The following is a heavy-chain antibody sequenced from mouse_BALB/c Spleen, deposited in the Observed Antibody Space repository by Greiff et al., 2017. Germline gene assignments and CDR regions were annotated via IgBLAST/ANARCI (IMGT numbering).Heavy chain of an antibody. Sequence: QVQLQQSGAELMKPGASVKISCKATGYTFSSYWIEWVKQRPGHGLEWIGEILPGSGSTNYNEKFKGKATFTADTSSNTAYMQLSSLTSEDSAVYYCARRGGLLRPYYAMDYWGQGTSVTVSS. J-gene: IGHJ4*01. D-gene: IGHD1-2*01. CDR3: ARRGGLLRPYYAMDY. V-gene: IGHV1-9*01. CDR1: GYTFSSYW. CDR2: ILPGSGST.